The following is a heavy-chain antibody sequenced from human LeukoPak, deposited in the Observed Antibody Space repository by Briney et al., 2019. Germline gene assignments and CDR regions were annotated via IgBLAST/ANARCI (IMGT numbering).Heavy chain of an antibody. CDR3: ARAVSGYDFFDY. CDR1: GYTFTGYY. J-gene: IGHJ4*02. V-gene: IGHV1-2*06. Sequence: ASVKVSCKASGYTFTGYYMHWVRQAPGQGLEWMGRINPNSGGTNYAQKFQGRATMTRGTSISTAYMALSRLRSDDTAVYYCARAVSGYDFFDYWGQGTLVTVSS. D-gene: IGHD5-12*01. CDR2: INPNSGGT.